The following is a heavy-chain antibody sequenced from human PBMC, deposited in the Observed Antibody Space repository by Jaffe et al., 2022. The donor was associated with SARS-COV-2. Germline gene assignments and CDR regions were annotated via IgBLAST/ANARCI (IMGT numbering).Heavy chain of an antibody. V-gene: IGHV1-46*01. D-gene: IGHD6-13*01. J-gene: IGHJ5*02. CDR2: INPSGGST. CDR3: ARHKILIAAAGTGDGSWFDP. Sequence: QVQLVQSGAEVKKPGASVKVSCKASGYTFTSYYMHWVRQAPGQGLEWMGIINPSGGSTSYAQKFQGRVTMTRDTSTSTVYMELSSLRSEDTAVYYCARHKILIAAAGTGDGSWFDPWGQGTLVTVSS. CDR1: GYTFTSYY.